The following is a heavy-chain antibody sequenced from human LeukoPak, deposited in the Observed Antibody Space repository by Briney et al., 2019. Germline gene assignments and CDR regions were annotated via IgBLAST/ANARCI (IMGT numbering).Heavy chain of an antibody. J-gene: IGHJ4*02. CDR1: GGSFSGYY. V-gene: IGHV4-34*01. CDR2: INHSGST. Sequence: SETLSLTCAVYGGSFSGYYWSWIRQPPGKRLEWIGEINHSGSTNYNPSLKSRVTISVDTSKNQFSLKLSSVTAADTAVYYCARGHPRSTYYYDSSGRGDYWGQGTLVTVSS. CDR3: ARGHPRSTYYYDSSGRGDY. D-gene: IGHD3-22*01.